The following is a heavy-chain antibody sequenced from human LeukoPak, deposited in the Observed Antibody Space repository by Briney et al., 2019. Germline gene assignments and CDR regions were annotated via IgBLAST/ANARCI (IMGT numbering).Heavy chain of an antibody. Sequence: GGSLRLSCAASGFTFTSYWMNWVRQARGKGLEWVALINPDGSQTNYVDSVKGRFTISRDNAENSLYLQMNSLRAEDTAVYYCARDLGYGALDPWGQGTLVTVSS. J-gene: IGHJ5*02. CDR2: INPDGSQT. V-gene: IGHV3-7*01. CDR3: ARDLGYGALDP. D-gene: IGHD4-17*01. CDR1: GFTFTSYW.